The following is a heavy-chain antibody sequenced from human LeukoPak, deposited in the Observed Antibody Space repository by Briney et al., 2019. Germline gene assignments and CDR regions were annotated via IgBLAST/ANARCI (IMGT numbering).Heavy chain of an antibody. V-gene: IGHV3-48*03. CDR1: GFTFSSYE. D-gene: IGHD3-10*01. J-gene: IGHJ4*02. CDR3: AREVGYYGSGSYYNVDYFDY. CDR2: ISSSGSTI. Sequence: GGSLRLSCAASGFTFSSYERNWVRQAPGKGLEWVSYISSSGSTIYYADSVKGRFTISRDNAKNSLYLQMNSLRAEDTAVYYCAREVGYYGSGSYYNVDYFDYWGQGTLVTVSS.